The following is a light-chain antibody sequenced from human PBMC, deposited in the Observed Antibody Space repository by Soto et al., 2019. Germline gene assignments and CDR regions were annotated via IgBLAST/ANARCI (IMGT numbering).Light chain of an antibody. Sequence: DIQMTQSPSSVSASVGDRVTITCRASQGISSRLAWYQQKPGKAPNLLIYAASNLQSGVPSRFSGIGSETDFTLTIGSLQPEDFATYDCQQANSFPLTFGGGTKVEIK. J-gene: IGKJ4*01. CDR1: QGISSR. CDR2: AAS. CDR3: QQANSFPLT. V-gene: IGKV1-12*01.